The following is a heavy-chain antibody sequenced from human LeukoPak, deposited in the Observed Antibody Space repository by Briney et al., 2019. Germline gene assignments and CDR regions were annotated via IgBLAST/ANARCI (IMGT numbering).Heavy chain of an antibody. Sequence: SETLSLTGSVSGYSIRNGYYWGWIRQPPGKGLVWIGSIFESGNTAYNPSLKSRGTISVDTSMNNFYLTLTSVTAPDTSIYYCGGDWFGSGRHARWGRGTLVTVSS. CDR2: IFESGNT. CDR3: GGDWFGSGRHAR. D-gene: IGHD3-10*01. V-gene: IGHV4-38-2*02. J-gene: IGHJ2*01. CDR1: GYSIRNGYY.